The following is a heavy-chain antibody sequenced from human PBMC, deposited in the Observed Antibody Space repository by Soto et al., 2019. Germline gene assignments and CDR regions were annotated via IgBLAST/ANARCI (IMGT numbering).Heavy chain of an antibody. CDR3: ARARLYPDY. V-gene: IGHV4-31*03. CDR1: GSAISSGVYY. CDR2: IYYSGCN. D-gene: IGHD2-2*02. J-gene: IGHJ4*02. Sequence: QVQLQESGPGLVKPSQTLSLTCTVSGSAISSGVYYCSWIRQHHGKGLKWIGYIYYSGCNYYNQYLKSRVTLQVGTFKHQFPLKQTAVTAAVTAVFYCARARLYPDYWGQGPLVSVSS.